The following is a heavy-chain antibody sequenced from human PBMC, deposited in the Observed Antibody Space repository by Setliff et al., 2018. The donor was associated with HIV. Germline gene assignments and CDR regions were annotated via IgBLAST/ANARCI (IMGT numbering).Heavy chain of an antibody. CDR3: ARVEPGGSQAFDI. CDR2: ISSSSSYI. V-gene: IGHV3-21*01. J-gene: IGHJ3*02. D-gene: IGHD3-10*01. Sequence: SLKISCAASGFTFSSYSMNWVRQAPGKGLEWVSSISSSSSYIYYADSVKGRLTISRDNAKNSLYLQMNSLRAEDTAVYYCARVEPGGSQAFDIWGQGTMVTVSS. CDR1: GFTFSSYS.